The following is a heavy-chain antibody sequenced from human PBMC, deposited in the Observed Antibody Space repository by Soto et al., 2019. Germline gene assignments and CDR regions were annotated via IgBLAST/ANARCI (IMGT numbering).Heavy chain of an antibody. D-gene: IGHD2-21*02. CDR2: IYHSGST. J-gene: IGHJ4*02. Sequence: SETLSLTCAVSGGSISSGGYSWSWIRQPPGKGLEWIGYIYHSGSTYYNPSLKSRVTISVDRSKNQFSLKLSSVTAADTAVYYCARRGDLIDYWGQGTLVTVSS. V-gene: IGHV4-30-2*01. CDR3: ARRGDLIDY. CDR1: GGSISSGGYS.